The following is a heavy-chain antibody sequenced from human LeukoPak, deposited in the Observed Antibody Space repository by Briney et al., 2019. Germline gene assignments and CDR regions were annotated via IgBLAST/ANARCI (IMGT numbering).Heavy chain of an antibody. D-gene: IGHD4-11*01. CDR2: ITCRGDDT. CDR1: GFTFNNYV. CDR3: AKGVGYSDLRPFAL. J-gene: IGHJ3*01. V-gene: IGHV3-23*01. Sequence: SGGSLRLSCAVSGFTFNNYVLSWVRQPPGKGLEWVSSITCRGDDTSYADFAKGRFTMFRENFKNILYIHMSSLSGGDAAVFLFAKGVGYSDLRPFALWAKGTRATVSS.